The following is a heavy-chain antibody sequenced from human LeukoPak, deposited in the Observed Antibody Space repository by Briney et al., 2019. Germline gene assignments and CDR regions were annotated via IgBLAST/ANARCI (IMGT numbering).Heavy chain of an antibody. CDR3: ARDSGSGSRYRAPFDY. Sequence: ASVKVSCKASGYTFTGYYMHWVRQAPGQGLEWMGIINPSGGSTSYAQKFQGRVTMTRDTSTSTVYMELSSLRSEDTAVYYCARDSGSGSRYRAPFDYWGQGTLVTVSS. CDR2: INPSGGST. D-gene: IGHD3-10*01. J-gene: IGHJ4*02. V-gene: IGHV1-46*01. CDR1: GYTFTGYY.